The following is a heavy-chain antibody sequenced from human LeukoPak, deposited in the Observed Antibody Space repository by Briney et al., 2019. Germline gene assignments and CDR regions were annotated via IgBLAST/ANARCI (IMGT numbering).Heavy chain of an antibody. D-gene: IGHD3-22*01. J-gene: IGHJ4*02. CDR3: ARGARRGYDSSGYPKYYFDY. Sequence: ASLKVSCKASGGTFSSYAISWVRQAPGQGLEWMGGIIPIFGTANYAQKFQGRVTITADESTSTAYMELSSLRSEDTAVYYCARGARRGYDSSGYPKYYFDYWGQGTLVTVSS. CDR2: IIPIFGTA. V-gene: IGHV1-69*13. CDR1: GGTFSSYA.